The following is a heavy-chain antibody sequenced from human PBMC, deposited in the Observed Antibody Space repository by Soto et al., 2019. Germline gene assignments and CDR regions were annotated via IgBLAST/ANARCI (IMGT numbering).Heavy chain of an antibody. CDR2: IYYSGST. Sequence: SETLSLTCTVSGGSISSYYWSWIRQPPGKGLEWIGYIYYSGSTNYNPSLKSRVTISVDTSKNQFSLKLSSVTAADTAVYYCASHGDKAYGAQGTLVPVSS. CDR1: GGSISSYY. CDR3: ASHGDKAY. D-gene: IGHD4-17*01. V-gene: IGHV4-59*01. J-gene: IGHJ4*02.